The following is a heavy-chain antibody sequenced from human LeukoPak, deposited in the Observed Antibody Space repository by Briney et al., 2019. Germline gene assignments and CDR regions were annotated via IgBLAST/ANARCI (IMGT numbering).Heavy chain of an antibody. CDR3: AREARSYGDFDY. CDR2: ISWNSGSI. V-gene: IGHV3-9*01. CDR1: GFTFDDYA. J-gene: IGHJ4*02. D-gene: IGHD4-17*01. Sequence: GGSLRLSCAASGFTFDDYAMHWVRQAPGKGLEWVSGISWNSGSIGYADSVKGRFTISRDNAKNSLYLQMNSLRAEDTAVYYCAREARSYGDFDYWGQGTLVTVSS.